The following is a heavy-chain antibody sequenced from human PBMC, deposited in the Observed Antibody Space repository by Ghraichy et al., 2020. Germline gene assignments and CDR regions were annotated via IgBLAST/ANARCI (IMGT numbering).Heavy chain of an antibody. V-gene: IGHV2-70*11. Sequence: SGPTLVKPTQTLTLTCTFSGFSLSTSGMCVSWIRQPPGKALEWLARIDWDDDKYYSTSLKTRLTISKDTSKNQVVLTMTNMDPVDTATYYCARAIFRSGSYYFDYWGQGTLVTVSS. CDR3: ARAIFRSGSYYFDY. D-gene: IGHD1-26*01. J-gene: IGHJ4*02. CDR1: GFSLSTSGMC. CDR2: IDWDDDK.